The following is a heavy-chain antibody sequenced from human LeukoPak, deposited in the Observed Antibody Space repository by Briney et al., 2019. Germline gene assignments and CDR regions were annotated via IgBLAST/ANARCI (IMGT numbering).Heavy chain of an antibody. CDR1: GFTFSSYW. J-gene: IGHJ1*01. CDR2: IKSDGST. CDR3: ARAPSEIGGYYPEYFRN. V-gene: IGHV3-74*01. D-gene: IGHD3-22*01. Sequence: GGSLRLSCAASGFTFSSYWMHWVRQAPGKGLVWVSRIKSDGSTRYADSVKGRFTISRDNAKNTVSLQMTSLRAEDTGVYYCARAPSEIGGYYPEYFRNWGQGTLVIVSS.